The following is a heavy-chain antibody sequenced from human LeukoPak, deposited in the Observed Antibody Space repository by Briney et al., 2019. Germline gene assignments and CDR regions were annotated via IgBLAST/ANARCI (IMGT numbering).Heavy chain of an antibody. V-gene: IGHV1-46*01. Sequence: ASVKVSCKASGYTFTSYYMHWVRQAPGQGLEWMGIINPSGGSTSYAQKFQGRVTMTRDTSTSTVYMELSSLRSEDTAVYYCARAQYLLLEALDNWFDPWGQGTLVTVTS. CDR1: GYTFTSYY. J-gene: IGHJ5*02. CDR2: INPSGGST. CDR3: ARAQYLLLEALDNWFDP. D-gene: IGHD2-2*01.